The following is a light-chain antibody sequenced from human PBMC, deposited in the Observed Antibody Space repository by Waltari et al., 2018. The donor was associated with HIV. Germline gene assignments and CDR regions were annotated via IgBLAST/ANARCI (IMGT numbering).Light chain of an antibody. CDR1: QCVWSRSSNETY. CDR2: WAS. J-gene: IGKJ1*01. Sequence: DIVMTQSPDSLAVSLGERATINCKSSQCVWSRSSNETYLAWYQPKQGQPPKLLIYWASTRDSGVLVRFSGSGSGTVFSLTISSLQAEDVAVYYCQQYYSSPRTFGQGTKVEIK. CDR3: QQYYSSPRT. V-gene: IGKV4-1*01.